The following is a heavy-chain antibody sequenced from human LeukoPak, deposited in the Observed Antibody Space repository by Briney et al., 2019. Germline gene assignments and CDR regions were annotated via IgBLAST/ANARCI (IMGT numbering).Heavy chain of an antibody. Sequence: GGSLRLSCAASGFTFSSYAMHWVRQAPGKGLEWVAVISYDGSNKYYADSVKGRFTISRDNSKNTLYLQMNSLRAEDTAVYYCARSYYYYMDVWGKGTTVTVSS. V-gene: IGHV3-30*07. CDR1: GFTFSSYA. J-gene: IGHJ6*03. CDR3: ARSYYYYMDV. CDR2: ISYDGSNK.